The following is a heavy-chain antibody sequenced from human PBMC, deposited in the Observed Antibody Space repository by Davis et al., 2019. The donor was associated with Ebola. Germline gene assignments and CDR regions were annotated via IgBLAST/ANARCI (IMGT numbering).Heavy chain of an antibody. V-gene: IGHV4-61*01. D-gene: IGHD2-15*01. Sequence: SETLSLTCTVSGGSVSSGNFYWSWIRQPPGKGLEWIGHMYLSGITEYNPSLTSRVTMSVDMSSNQVSLELISLTAADTAVYYCARVSDRRECSGGSCYARGNWFDPWGRGTLVTVSS. CDR2: MYLSGIT. J-gene: IGHJ5*02. CDR3: ARVSDRRECSGGSCYARGNWFDP. CDR1: GGSVSSGNFY.